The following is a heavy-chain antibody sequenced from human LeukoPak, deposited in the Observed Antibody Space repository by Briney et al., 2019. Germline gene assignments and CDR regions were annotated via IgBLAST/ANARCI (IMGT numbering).Heavy chain of an antibody. V-gene: IGHV1-18*01. CDR2: ISTQSGNT. Sequence: ASVKVSCEASGYTLTSYGINWMRQAPGQGLEWMGWISTQSGNTNYAQKVQGRLTLTTDRSTNTAYMELRSLRSDDTAVYYCARSSSWPHGEVYYFDYWGQGTLVTVSS. CDR1: GYTLTSYG. D-gene: IGHD6-13*01. CDR3: ARSSSWPHGEVYYFDY. J-gene: IGHJ4*02.